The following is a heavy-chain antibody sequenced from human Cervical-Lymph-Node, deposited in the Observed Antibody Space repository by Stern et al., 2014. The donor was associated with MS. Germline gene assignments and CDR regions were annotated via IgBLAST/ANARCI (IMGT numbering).Heavy chain of an antibody. CDR2: ISRHGNTS. CDR1: GFTFSDHY. Sequence: VQLVESGGGLVKPGGSLRLSCTASGFTFSDHYMSWVRQAPGKGLEWLSDISRHGNTSCYSDSVNVRFTISRDNAKNSLYLQMNSLRVDDTAVYYCVREGIASAGYYYYYGMDVWGLGTTVIVSS. CDR3: VREGIASAGYYYYYGMDV. D-gene: IGHD6-25*01. J-gene: IGHJ6*02. V-gene: IGHV3-11*01.